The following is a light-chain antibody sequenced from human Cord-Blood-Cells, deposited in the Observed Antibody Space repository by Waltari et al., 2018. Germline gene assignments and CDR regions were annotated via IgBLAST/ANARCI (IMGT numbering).Light chain of an antibody. Sequence: EIVLTQSPDTLSLSPGERATISCRASQSVSSYLAWYQQKPGQAPRLLIYDASNRATGIPARFSGSGSGTDFTVTISSLEPEDFAVYYCQQRFFGGGTKVEIK. CDR1: QSVSSY. CDR2: DAS. V-gene: IGKV3-11*01. J-gene: IGKJ4*01. CDR3: QQRF.